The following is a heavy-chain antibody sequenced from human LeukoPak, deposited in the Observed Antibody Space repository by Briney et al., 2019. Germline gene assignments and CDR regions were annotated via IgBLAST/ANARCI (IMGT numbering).Heavy chain of an antibody. CDR3: AKVMKGSERLTMVRGVIIKTAGLYYMDV. V-gene: IGHV1-2*02. CDR1: GYTFTGYY. Sequence: ASVKVSCKASGYTFTGYYMHWVRQAPGQGLEWMGWINPNSGGTNYAQKFQGRVTMTRDTSISTAYMELSRLRSDDTAVYYCAKVMKGSERLTMVRGVIIKTAGLYYMDVWGKGTTVTVSS. J-gene: IGHJ6*03. D-gene: IGHD3-10*01. CDR2: INPNSGGT.